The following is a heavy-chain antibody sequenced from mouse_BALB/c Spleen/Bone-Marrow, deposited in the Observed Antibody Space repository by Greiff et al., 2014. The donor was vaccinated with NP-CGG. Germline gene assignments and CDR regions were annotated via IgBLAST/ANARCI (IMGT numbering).Heavy chain of an antibody. V-gene: IGHV1S127*01. Sequence: VQLQQSGAELVKPGASVKMSCKASGYTFTSYWMHWVKQRPGQGLEWIGVIEPSDSYTSYNQKFKGKATLTVDTSSSTAYMQLSSLTSEDSAVYYCTRRGYYAMDYWGQGTSVTVSP. CDR3: TRRGYYAMDY. CDR2: IEPSDSYT. J-gene: IGHJ4*01. CDR1: GYTFTSYW.